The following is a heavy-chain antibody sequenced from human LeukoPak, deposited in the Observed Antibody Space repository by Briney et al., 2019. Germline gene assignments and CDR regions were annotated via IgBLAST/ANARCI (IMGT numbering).Heavy chain of an antibody. CDR2: IYYSGST. Sequence: SETLSLTCTVSGGSISSYYWSWIRQPPGKGLEWIGYIYYSGSTNYNPSLKSRVTISVDTSKNQFSLKLSSVTAADTAVYYCARHVAARLNFDYWGQGTLVTVSS. CDR3: ARHVAARLNFDY. D-gene: IGHD6-6*01. CDR1: GGSISSYY. V-gene: IGHV4-59*08. J-gene: IGHJ4*02.